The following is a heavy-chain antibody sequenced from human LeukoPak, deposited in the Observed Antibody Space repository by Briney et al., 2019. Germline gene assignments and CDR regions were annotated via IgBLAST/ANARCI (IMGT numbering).Heavy chain of an antibody. V-gene: IGHV4-38-2*02. Sequence: PSETLSLTCAVSGYSISSGYYWGWIRQPPGKGLEWIGSIYHSGSTYYNPSLKSRVTISVDTSKNQFSLKLSSVTAADTAVYYCARERYSYDDYWGQGTLATVSS. CDR3: ARERYSYDDY. D-gene: IGHD5-18*01. CDR1: GYSISSGYY. J-gene: IGHJ4*02. CDR2: IYHSGST.